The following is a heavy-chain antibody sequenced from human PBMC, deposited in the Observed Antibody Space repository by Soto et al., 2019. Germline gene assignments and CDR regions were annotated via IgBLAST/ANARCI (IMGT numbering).Heavy chain of an antibody. V-gene: IGHV3-11*06. Sequence: PGGSLRLSCAASGFTFSDDYMSWIRQAPGKGLEWIGYSSNSGSFTRYADSVKGRFSISRDNAKSSLYLQISSLRGDDTATYYCVKSGDNYNLLDYWGRGTPVTVSS. CDR3: VKSGDNYNLLDY. D-gene: IGHD1-1*01. CDR2: SSNSGSFT. CDR1: GFTFSDDY. J-gene: IGHJ4*02.